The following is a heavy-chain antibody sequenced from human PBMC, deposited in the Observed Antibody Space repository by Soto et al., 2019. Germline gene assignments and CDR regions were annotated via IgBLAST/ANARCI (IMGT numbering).Heavy chain of an antibody. Sequence: PSETLSLTCTVSGGSISSYYWSWIRQPAGKGLEWIGRIYTSGSTNYNPSLKSRVTMSVDTSKNQFSLKLSSVTAADTAVYYCARDLLYYYDSSGYFLGYNWFDPWGQGTLVTVSS. CDR3: ARDLLYYYDSSGYFLGYNWFDP. CDR1: GGSISSYY. J-gene: IGHJ5*02. V-gene: IGHV4-4*07. D-gene: IGHD3-22*01. CDR2: IYTSGST.